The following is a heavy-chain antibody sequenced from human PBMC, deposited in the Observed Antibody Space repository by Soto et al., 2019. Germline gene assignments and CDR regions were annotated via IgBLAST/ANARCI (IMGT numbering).Heavy chain of an antibody. CDR2: IYYSGST. CDR1: GGSISSGGYY. Sequence: SETLSLTCTVSGGSISSGGYYWSWIRQHPGKGLEWIGYIYYSGSTYYNPSLKSRVTISVDTSKNQFSLKLSSVTAADTAVYYCARDHSSRGHYYYGMDVWGQGTTVTVSS. J-gene: IGHJ6*02. CDR3: ARDHSSRGHYYYGMDV. V-gene: IGHV4-31*03. D-gene: IGHD6-13*01.